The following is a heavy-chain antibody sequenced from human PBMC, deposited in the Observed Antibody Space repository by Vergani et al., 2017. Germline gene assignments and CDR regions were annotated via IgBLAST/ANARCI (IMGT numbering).Heavy chain of an antibody. D-gene: IGHD5-12*01. CDR2: IRSNAYGQAT. V-gene: IGHV3-49*03. Sequence: EVQLVESGGDLVQPGRSLRLSCTASGFTFGYYAMDWFRQAPGQGLEWVGGIRSNAYGQATIYAASVKGRFTISRDNAKNSLFLEMNSLRFEDTSVYFCTKGSVYYNDSAGHGYDPYTGFDLWGQGTLVTVSS. CDR1: GFTFGYYA. J-gene: IGHJ3*01. CDR3: TKGSVYYNDSAGHGYDPYTGFDL.